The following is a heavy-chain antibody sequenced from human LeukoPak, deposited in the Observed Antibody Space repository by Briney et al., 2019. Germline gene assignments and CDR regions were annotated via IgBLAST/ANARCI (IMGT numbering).Heavy chain of an antibody. CDR1: GFTVSSNY. V-gene: IGHV3-66*01. CDR2: IYSGGTT. J-gene: IGHJ4*02. CDR3: ARDQYSYAHAAH. D-gene: IGHD5-18*01. Sequence: PGGSLRLSCAASGFTVSSNYMSWVRQAPGKGLEWVSVIYSGGTTYYADSVKGRFTISRDNSKNTLHLQMNSLRAEDTAVYYCARDQYSYAHAAHWGQGTLVTVS.